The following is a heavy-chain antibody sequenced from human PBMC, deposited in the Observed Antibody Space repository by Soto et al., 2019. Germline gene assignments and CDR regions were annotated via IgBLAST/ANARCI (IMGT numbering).Heavy chain of an antibody. CDR3: ARGPGRKQLDPYYYGMDV. CDR2: INHSGST. V-gene: IGHV4-34*01. Sequence: SETLSLTCAVYGGSFSGYYWSWIRQPPGKGLEWIGEINHSGSTNYNPSLKSRVTISVDTSKNQFSLKLSSVTAADTAVYYCARGPGRKQLDPYYYGMDVWGQGTTVTVSS. D-gene: IGHD6-13*01. CDR1: GGSFSGYY. J-gene: IGHJ6*02.